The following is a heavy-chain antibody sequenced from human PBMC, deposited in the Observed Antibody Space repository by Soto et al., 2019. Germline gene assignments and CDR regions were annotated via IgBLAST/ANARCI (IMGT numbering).Heavy chain of an antibody. Sequence: ASVKVSCKASGGTFSSYAISWVRQAPGQGLEWMGGIIPIFGTANYAQKFQGRVTITADESTSTAYMELSSLRSEDTAVYYCARVRHYYYDSSGYYPDAFDIWGQGTMVTVSS. J-gene: IGHJ3*02. V-gene: IGHV1-69*13. CDR3: ARVRHYYYDSSGYYPDAFDI. CDR2: IIPIFGTA. D-gene: IGHD3-22*01. CDR1: GGTFSSYA.